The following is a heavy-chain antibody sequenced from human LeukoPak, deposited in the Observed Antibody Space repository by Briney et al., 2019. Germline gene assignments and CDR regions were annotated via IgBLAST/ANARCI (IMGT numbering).Heavy chain of an antibody. D-gene: IGHD2-2*01. CDR2: IFYRGSST. CDR3: ARDKKGDSCYDC. V-gene: IGHV4-59*01. Sequence: SETLSLTCTVSGGFMSSYYWSWIRQPPGKGLEWIGYIFYRGSSTNYNPSLKSRVTISVDTSNNQFSLILSSVTAADTAVYYCARDKKGDSCYDCWGQGTLVTVSS. J-gene: IGHJ4*02. CDR1: GGFMSSYY.